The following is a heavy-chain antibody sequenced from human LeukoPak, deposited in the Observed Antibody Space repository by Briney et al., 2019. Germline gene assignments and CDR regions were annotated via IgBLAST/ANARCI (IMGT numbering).Heavy chain of an antibody. J-gene: IGHJ4*02. Sequence: GGSLRLSCAASGFTLSSYAMSWVRQGPGKGLEWVSAISVSGNTYHADSVKGRLTISRDSSKNTLYLQMNSLRAEDAAVYYCAKDGRYYYDSSGWGQGALVTVSS. CDR1: GFTLSSYA. D-gene: IGHD3-22*01. CDR3: AKDGRYYYDSSG. CDR2: ISVSGNT. V-gene: IGHV3-23*01.